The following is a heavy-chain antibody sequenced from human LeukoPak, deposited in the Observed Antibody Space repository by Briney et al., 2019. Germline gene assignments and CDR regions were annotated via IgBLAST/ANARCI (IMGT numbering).Heavy chain of an antibody. Sequence: ASVKVSCKASGYTFTGYYMHWVRQAPGQGLEWMGWITAYNGNTNYAQKLQGRVTVTTDTSTSTAYMELKSLRSDDTAVYYCAAAGTFFWGQGTLVTVSS. V-gene: IGHV1-18*04. CDR2: ITAYNGNT. CDR1: GYTFTGYY. J-gene: IGHJ4*02. CDR3: AAAGTFF. D-gene: IGHD6-13*01.